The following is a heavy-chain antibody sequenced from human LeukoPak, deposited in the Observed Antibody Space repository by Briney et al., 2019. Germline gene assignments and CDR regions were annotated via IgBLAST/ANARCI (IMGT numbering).Heavy chain of an antibody. CDR3: ATGYGDSIFDAFDI. Sequence: PGRSPRLSCAASGFTFSSYGMHWVRQAPGKGLEWVAFVSEDGTNKYYADSVKGRFTISRDNSKNTLYMQMNSLGAEDTAVYYCATGYGDSIFDAFDIWGQGTMVTVSS. J-gene: IGHJ3*02. CDR1: GFTFSSYG. CDR2: VSEDGTNK. D-gene: IGHD4-17*01. V-gene: IGHV3-30*03.